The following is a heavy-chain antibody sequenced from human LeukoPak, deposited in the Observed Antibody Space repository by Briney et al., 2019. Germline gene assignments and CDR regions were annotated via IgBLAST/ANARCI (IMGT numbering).Heavy chain of an antibody. J-gene: IGHJ3*01. CDR2: ISASSRTI. Sequence: GGSLRLSCAASGFDFTGNHMNWVRQVPGKGLEWLSYISASSRTIHYADSVKGRFTVSRDNAENSLYLQMDSLRVEDTAIYYCAKSRGLFEVLDVWGQGTPVTVSS. CDR3: AKSRGLFEVLDV. V-gene: IGHV3-48*04. D-gene: IGHD3-10*02. CDR1: GFDFTGNH.